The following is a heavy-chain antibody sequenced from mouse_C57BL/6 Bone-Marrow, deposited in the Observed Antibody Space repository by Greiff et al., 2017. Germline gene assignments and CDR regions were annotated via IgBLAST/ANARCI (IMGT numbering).Heavy chain of an antibody. CDR2: INYDGSST. J-gene: IGHJ4*01. V-gene: IGHV5-16*01. CDR3: ARDWVYAMDY. D-gene: IGHD4-1*01. CDR1: GFTFSDYY. Sequence: EVQLVESEGGLVQPGSSMKLSCTASGFTFSDYYMAWVRQVPEKGLEWVANINYDGSSTYYLDSLKSRFIISRDNPKNILYLQMSSLKSEDTATYYCARDWVYAMDYWGQGTSVTVSS.